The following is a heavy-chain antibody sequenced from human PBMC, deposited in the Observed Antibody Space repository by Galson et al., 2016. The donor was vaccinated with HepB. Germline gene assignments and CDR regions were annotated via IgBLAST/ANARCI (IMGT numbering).Heavy chain of an antibody. J-gene: IGHJ5*01. V-gene: IGHV3-23*01. CDR3: VKDPVASSGTGWFDS. CDR2: ISHNGEMT. Sequence: SLRLSCAASGFTFSNFAMSWVRQSPKTGLEWVSSISHNGEMTYDADFVEGRFTIARDNANNTVYLQMHSLRAGDTAVYYCVKDPVASSGTGWFDSWGQGILVTVSS. D-gene: IGHD3/OR15-3a*01. CDR1: GFTFSNFA.